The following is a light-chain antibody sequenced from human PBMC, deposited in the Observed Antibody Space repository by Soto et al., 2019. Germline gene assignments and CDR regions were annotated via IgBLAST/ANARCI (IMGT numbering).Light chain of an antibody. J-gene: IGKJ2*01. CDR1: QGISTY. CDR2: DAS. V-gene: IGKV1-39*01. Sequence: DIQMTQSPSSLSASVGDRVTITCRASQGISTYLVWYQQRQGRAPKLLIYDASSLLSGVPSRCSGSGSGTDFTLTISSLQPEDFATYYCLQSYTTPYTFGQGTKLETK. CDR3: LQSYTTPYT.